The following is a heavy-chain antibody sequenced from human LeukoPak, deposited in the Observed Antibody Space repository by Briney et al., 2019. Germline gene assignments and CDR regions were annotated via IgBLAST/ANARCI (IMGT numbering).Heavy chain of an antibody. CDR2: IIPIFGTA. Sequence: SVQVSCKASGGTFSSYAISWVRQAPGQGLEWMGGIIPIFGTANYAQKFQGRVTITADESTSTAYMELSSLRSEDTAVYYCARSEIDDFWSGYRVDYFDYWGQGTLVTVSS. CDR1: GGTFSSYA. J-gene: IGHJ4*02. CDR3: ARSEIDDFWSGYRVDYFDY. V-gene: IGHV1-69*13. D-gene: IGHD3-3*01.